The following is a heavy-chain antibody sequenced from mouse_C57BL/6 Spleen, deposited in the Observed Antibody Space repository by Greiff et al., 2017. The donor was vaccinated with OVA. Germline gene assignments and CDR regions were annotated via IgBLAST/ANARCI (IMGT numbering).Heavy chain of an antibody. V-gene: IGHV5-9-1*02. CDR2: ISSGGDYI. CDR3: TRGYGSSYVDY. Sequence: EVKLQESGEGLVKPGGSLKLSCAASGFTFSSYAMSWVRQTPEKRLEWVAYISSGGDYIYYADTVKGRFTISRDNARNTLYLQMSSLKSEDTAMYYCTRGYGSSYVDYWGQGTTLTVSA. J-gene: IGHJ2*01. D-gene: IGHD1-1*01. CDR1: GFTFSSYA.